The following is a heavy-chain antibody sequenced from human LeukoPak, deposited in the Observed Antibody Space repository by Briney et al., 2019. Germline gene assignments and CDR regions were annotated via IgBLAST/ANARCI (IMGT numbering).Heavy chain of an antibody. CDR1: GYTFTSYY. CDR2: INPSGGST. J-gene: IGHJ4*02. CDR3: ARGGQYCSSTSCPYFDY. V-gene: IGHV1-46*01. D-gene: IGHD2-2*01. Sequence: GASVKVSCKASGYTFTSYYMHWVRQAPGQGLEWMGIINPSGGSTSYAQKFQGRVTMTRDMSTSTVYMELSSLRSEDTAVYYCARGGQYCSSTSCPYFDYWGQGTLVTVSS.